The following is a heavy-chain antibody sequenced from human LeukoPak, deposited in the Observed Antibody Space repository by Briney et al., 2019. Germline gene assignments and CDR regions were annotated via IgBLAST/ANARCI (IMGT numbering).Heavy chain of an antibody. V-gene: IGHV4-31*03. Sequence: SETLSLTCTVSGGSISSGGYYWSWIRQHPGKGLEWIGYIYYSGSTYYNPSLKSRVTISVDTSKNQFSLKLSSVTAADTAVYYCARELGGGIAAAGTDYWGQGTLVTVSS. J-gene: IGHJ4*02. CDR1: GGSISSGGYY. CDR3: ARELGGGIAAAGTDY. CDR2: IYYSGST. D-gene: IGHD6-13*01.